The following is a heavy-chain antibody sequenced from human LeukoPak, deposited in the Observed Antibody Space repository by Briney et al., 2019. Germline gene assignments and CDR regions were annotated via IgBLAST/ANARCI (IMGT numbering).Heavy chain of an antibody. CDR2: ISGSGGSR. CDR1: GFTFSTYA. D-gene: IGHD3-16*02. CDR3: ARGTAGYHSSYFDY. V-gene: IGHV3-23*01. Sequence: GGSLRLSCAASGFTFSTYAMSWVRQAPGKGLEWVSAISGSGGSRYYADSVKGRFTISRDNSKNTLYLQMNSLRAEDTAVYYCARGTAGYHSSYFDYWGQGTLVTVSS. J-gene: IGHJ4*02.